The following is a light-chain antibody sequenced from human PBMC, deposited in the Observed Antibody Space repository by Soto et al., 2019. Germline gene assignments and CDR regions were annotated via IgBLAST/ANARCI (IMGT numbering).Light chain of an antibody. V-gene: IGKV1-39*01. CDR1: QRISNY. J-gene: IGKJ1*01. CDR3: QQLSTYPRT. CDR2: AAS. Sequence: DIQMTQSPSSLSASVGDRVTITCRASQRISNYLNWYQHKPGKAPRLLIYAASSLQSGVPSRFSGSGYGTEFTLTISSLQPEDFATYYCQQLSTYPRTFGPGTKVEVK.